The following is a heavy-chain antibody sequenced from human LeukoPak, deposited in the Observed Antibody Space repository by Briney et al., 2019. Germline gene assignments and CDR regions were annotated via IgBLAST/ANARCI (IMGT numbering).Heavy chain of an antibody. CDR1: RFTFSIYS. D-gene: IGHD4-17*01. CDR3: ARDQYGDYALDY. V-gene: IGHV3-21*01. J-gene: IGHJ4*02. Sequence: GRSLRLSCAASRFTFSIYSMNWVRQAPGKGLEWVSSISSISYIYYAELVKGRFTISRDTAKNSLYLEMNSLRAEATAVYYCARDQYGDYALDYWGQGTLVTVSS. CDR2: ISSISYI.